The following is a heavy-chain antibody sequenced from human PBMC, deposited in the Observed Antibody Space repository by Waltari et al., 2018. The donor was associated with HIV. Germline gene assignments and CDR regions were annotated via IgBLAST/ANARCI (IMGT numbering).Heavy chain of an antibody. CDR2: QDDRSKLYN. CDR3: AREGSSQGMDV. J-gene: IGHJ6*02. Sequence: QVQLQQSGPGLLKPSQTLSLPCAISGNTVSSNRAAWNWIRQPPSRALEGLGRQDDRSKLYNDYSVSVTRRIAINADTSKHQFSLQLNSVTPEDTAVYYCAREGSSQGMDVCGQGTTVTVSS. D-gene: IGHD6-13*01. CDR1: GNTVSSNRAA. V-gene: IGHV6-1*01.